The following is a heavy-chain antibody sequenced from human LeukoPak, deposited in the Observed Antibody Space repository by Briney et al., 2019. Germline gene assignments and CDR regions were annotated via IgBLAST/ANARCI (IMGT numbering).Heavy chain of an antibody. CDR2: IKQDGSEK. D-gene: IGHD1-1*01. CDR1: GFTFSGHY. V-gene: IGHV3-7*01. CDR3: ARGATDITRSFDS. Sequence: QPGGSLGLSCAASGFTFSGHYMDWVRQAPGKGLEWVANIKQDGSEKYYVDSVKGRFTISRDNAKNSLYLHMNDLRAEDTAAYYCARGATDITRSFDSWGQGTLVTVSS. J-gene: IGHJ5*01.